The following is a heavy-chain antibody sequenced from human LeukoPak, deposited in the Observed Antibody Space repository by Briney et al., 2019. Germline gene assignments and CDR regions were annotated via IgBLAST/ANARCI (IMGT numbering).Heavy chain of an antibody. V-gene: IGHV3-43*02. D-gene: IGHD3-9*01. J-gene: IGHJ1*01. CDR3: AKEPSRYFDWSLQH. Sequence: GGSLRPSCAASGFTFDDYAMHWVRQAPGKGLEWVSLISGDGGSTYYADSVKGRFTISRDNSKNSLYLQMNSLRTEDTALYYCAKEPSRYFDWSLQHWGQGTLVTVSS. CDR1: GFTFDDYA. CDR2: ISGDGGST.